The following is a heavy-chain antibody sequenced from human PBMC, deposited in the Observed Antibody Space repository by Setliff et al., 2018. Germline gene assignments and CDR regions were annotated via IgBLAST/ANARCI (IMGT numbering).Heavy chain of an antibody. D-gene: IGHD3-22*01. Sequence: GGSLRLSCAASGFTFSSYWMHWVRQAPGKGLVWVSRLNEDGSTTTYADSVKGRFTISRDNAQNSLYLQMNSLRAEDTAVYYCARLALTGYDSSGYYYALEYYYYMDVWGKGTTVTVSS. CDR1: GFTFSSYW. CDR2: LNEDGSTT. V-gene: IGHV3-74*03. J-gene: IGHJ6*03. CDR3: ARLALTGYDSSGYYYALEYYYYMDV.